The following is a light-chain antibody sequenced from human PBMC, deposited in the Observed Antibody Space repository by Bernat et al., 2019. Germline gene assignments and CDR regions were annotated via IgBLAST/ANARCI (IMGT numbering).Light chain of an antibody. J-gene: IGLJ1*01. CDR1: SSDVGSYNF. Sequence: QSALTQPASVSGSPGQSITISCTGTSSDVGSYNFVSWYQHHPGPPPKLMIYDVRKRPSGVSNRFSGSKSGNTASLTISVLQADDEADYYCGSYASSNTHVFGAGTKVTVL. CDR3: GSYASSNTHV. V-gene: IGLV2-14*03. CDR2: DVR.